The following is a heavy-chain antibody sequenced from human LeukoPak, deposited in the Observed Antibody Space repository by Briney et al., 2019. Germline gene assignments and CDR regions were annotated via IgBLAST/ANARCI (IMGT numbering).Heavy chain of an antibody. D-gene: IGHD2-8*02. CDR3: ARELVVGPAEYFQD. CDR1: GFTFRNYW. Sequence: GGSLRLSCVASGFTFRNYWMSWVRQSPGKGLDWVANTNQDGSENYYVDSVKGRFTISRDNAKNSLYLQMNSLRAEDTAVYYCARELVVGPAEYFQDWGQGTLVTVSS. V-gene: IGHV3-7*01. J-gene: IGHJ1*01. CDR2: TNQDGSEN.